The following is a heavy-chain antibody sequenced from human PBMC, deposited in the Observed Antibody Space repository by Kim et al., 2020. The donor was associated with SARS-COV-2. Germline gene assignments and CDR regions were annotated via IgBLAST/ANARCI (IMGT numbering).Heavy chain of an antibody. V-gene: IGHV3-23*01. Sequence: GGSLRLSCAASGFTFTNFAMSWVRQAPGQGLEWVSGISRTGENTLYVDSVNGRFTISRDNSKNTLYLQMNSLRAEDTAVYYCVTSPTDSYNSDRNGFATFQHWGPGNLVTVSS. J-gene: IGHJ1*01. CDR3: VTSPTDSYNSDRNGFATFQH. D-gene: IGHD2-8*01. CDR1: GFTFTNFA. CDR2: ISRTGENT.